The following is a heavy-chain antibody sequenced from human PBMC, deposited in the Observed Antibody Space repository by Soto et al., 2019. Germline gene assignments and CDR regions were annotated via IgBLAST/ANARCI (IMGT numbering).Heavy chain of an antibody. V-gene: IGHV5-51*01. CDR3: ARRQGTYYDSSDSANNWFDP. D-gene: IGHD3-22*01. J-gene: IGHJ5*02. CDR2: IHPGDSDT. Sequence: RESLKISCKGFGYSFTNYWIGWVRQMPGKGLELMGIIHPGDSDTRYSPSFQGQVTISVDKSISTAYLQWSSLKASDSAMYYCARRQGTYYDSSDSANNWFDPWGQGTLVTVSS. CDR1: GYSFTNYW.